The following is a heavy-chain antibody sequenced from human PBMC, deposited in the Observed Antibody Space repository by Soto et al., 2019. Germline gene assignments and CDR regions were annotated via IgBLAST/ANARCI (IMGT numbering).Heavy chain of an antibody. D-gene: IGHD1-20*01. J-gene: IGHJ3*02. CDR2: IDPSDSYT. Sequence: PGESLKISCKGSGYSFTSYWISWVRQMPGKGLEWMGRIDPSDSYTNYSPSFQGHVTISADKSISTAYLQWSSLKASDTAMYYCARRTYNWNDVWAFDIWGQGTMVTVSS. CDR3: ARRTYNWNDVWAFDI. V-gene: IGHV5-10-1*01. CDR1: GYSFTSYW.